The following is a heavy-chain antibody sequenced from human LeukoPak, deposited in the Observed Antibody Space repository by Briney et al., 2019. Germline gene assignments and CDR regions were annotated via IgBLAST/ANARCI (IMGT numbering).Heavy chain of an antibody. D-gene: IGHD3-22*01. CDR1: GFTFSSYD. CDR3: ARTSLSNFYDSSGYYGDAFDI. Sequence: GGSLRLSCAASGFTFSSYDMHWVRQAPGKGLEWVAVILYDGSKKCYADSVKGRFTISRDNAKNSLYLQMNSLRAEDTSVYYCARTSLSNFYDSSGYYGDAFDIWGQGTMVTVSS. V-gene: IGHV3-30*04. J-gene: IGHJ3*02. CDR2: ILYDGSKK.